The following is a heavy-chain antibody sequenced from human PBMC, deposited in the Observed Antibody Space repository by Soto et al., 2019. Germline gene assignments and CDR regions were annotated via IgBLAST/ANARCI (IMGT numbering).Heavy chain of an antibody. CDR2: IYYSGRT. Sequence: QVQLQESGPGLVKPSETLSLTCTVSVGSISNHYWTWIRQPPGKGLEWIGYIYYSGRTNYNPSLKSRVTMSLATSKYQFSLKLTSVTAANTAVYYCATDTGWGIGSSWPYYFDYWGPGTLVAVSS. CDR1: VGSISNHY. J-gene: IGHJ4*02. V-gene: IGHV4-59*11. CDR3: ATDTGWGIGSSWPYYFDY. D-gene: IGHD6-13*01.